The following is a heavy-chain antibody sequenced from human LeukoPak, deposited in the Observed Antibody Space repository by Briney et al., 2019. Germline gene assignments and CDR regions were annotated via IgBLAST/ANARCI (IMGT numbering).Heavy chain of an antibody. CDR1: GYTFTGYY. Sequence: GASVKVSCKASGYTFTGYYMHWVRQAPGQGLEWMGWINPNSGVTNYAQKFQGRVTMTRDTSISTAYMELSGLRSDDTAVYYCARAGLMARLDPWGQGTLVTVSS. J-gene: IGHJ5*02. V-gene: IGHV1-2*02. CDR3: ARAGLMARLDP. CDR2: INPNSGVT. D-gene: IGHD5-24*01.